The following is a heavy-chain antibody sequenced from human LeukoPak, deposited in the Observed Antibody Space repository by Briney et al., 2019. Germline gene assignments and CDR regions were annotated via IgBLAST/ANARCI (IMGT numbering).Heavy chain of an antibody. V-gene: IGHV5-51*01. CDR2: IYPGDSDT. CDR1: GYSFTSYW. J-gene: IGHJ4*02. Sequence: GASLKISCKGSGYSFTSYWIGWVRQLPGKGLEWMGIIYPGDSDTRYSPSFQGQVTISADKSISTAYLQWSSLKASDTAMYYCARRDQYGDYVAFFDYWGQGTLVTVSS. D-gene: IGHD4-17*01. CDR3: ARRDQYGDYVAFFDY.